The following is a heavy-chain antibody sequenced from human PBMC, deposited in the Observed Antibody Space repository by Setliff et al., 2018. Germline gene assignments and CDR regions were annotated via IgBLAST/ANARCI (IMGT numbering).Heavy chain of an antibody. V-gene: IGHV1-3*04. J-gene: IGHJ4*02. CDR1: GYTFTSHA. D-gene: IGHD6-13*01. CDR2: INTGNANT. CDR3: ARRGMSSSWFQGYFDY. Sequence: ASVKVSCKASGYTFTSHAMHWVRQAPGQRLEWMGWINTGNANTKYSQKFQGRVTITRDASASTAYMELSSLRSEDTAVYYCARRGMSSSWFQGYFDYWGQGTLVTVSS.